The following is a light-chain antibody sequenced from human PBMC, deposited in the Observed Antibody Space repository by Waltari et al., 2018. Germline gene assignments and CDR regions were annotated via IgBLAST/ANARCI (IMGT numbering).Light chain of an antibody. Sequence: SYELTQPPSVSVSPGQTASITCSGDKLGDKYACWYQQKQGQSPVLVIYQDSKRPSGIPERFSGSNSGNTATLTISGTQAMDEADYYCQAWDSSRVFGGGTKLTVL. CDR3: QAWDSSRV. CDR1: KLGDKY. J-gene: IGLJ2*01. CDR2: QDS. V-gene: IGLV3-1*01.